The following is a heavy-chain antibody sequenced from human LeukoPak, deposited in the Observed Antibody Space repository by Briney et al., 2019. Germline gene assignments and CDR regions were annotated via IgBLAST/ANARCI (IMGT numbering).Heavy chain of an antibody. CDR3: AREIVVVPAASFSDWFDP. J-gene: IGHJ5*02. CDR2: IYTTGST. Sequence: SETLSLTCTVSGGSFSDYYWSWIRQPAGKGLEWIGRIYTTGSTDYNPSLKSRVTISVDTSKNQFSLKLSSVTAADTAVYYCAREIVVVPAASFSDWFDPWGQGTLVTVSS. D-gene: IGHD2-2*01. CDR1: GGSFSDYY. V-gene: IGHV4-4*07.